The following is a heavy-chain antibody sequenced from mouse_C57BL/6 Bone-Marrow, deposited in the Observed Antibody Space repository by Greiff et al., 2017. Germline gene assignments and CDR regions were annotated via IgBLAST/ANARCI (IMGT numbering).Heavy chain of an antibody. J-gene: IGHJ3*01. CDR3: ARRDYGPWFAY. Sequence: QVHVKQPGAELVMPGASVKLSCKASGYTFTSYWMHWVKQRPGQGLEWIGEIDPSDSYTNYNQKFKGKSTLTVDKSSSTAYMQLSSLTSEDSAVYYCARRDYGPWFAYWGQGTLVTVSA. V-gene: IGHV1-69*01. CDR2: IDPSDSYT. D-gene: IGHD1-1*01. CDR1: GYTFTSYW.